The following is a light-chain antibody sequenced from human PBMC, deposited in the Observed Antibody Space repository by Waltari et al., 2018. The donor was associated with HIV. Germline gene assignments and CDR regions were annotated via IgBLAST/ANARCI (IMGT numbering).Light chain of an antibody. CDR1: ESVSSW. CDR3: QQYNTFSAT. V-gene: IGKV1-5*03. J-gene: IGKJ1*01. CDR2: KAS. Sequence: DIQMTQSPSTLSASVGDRVTITCRASESVSSWLAWYQQKPGNAPKLLIYKASSLESGVPSRFSGSGSGTEFTLTISSLQPDDFATYYCQQYNTFSATFGQGTKVEIK.